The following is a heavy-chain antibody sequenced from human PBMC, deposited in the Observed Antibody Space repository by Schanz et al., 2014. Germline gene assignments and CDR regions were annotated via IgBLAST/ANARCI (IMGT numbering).Heavy chain of an antibody. CDR1: GGTFSSYT. CDR2: IIPVLNIA. CDR3: ARGRGFYDY. J-gene: IGHJ4*02. D-gene: IGHD3-10*01. Sequence: VQLVQSGAEVKRPGSSVKVSCKLSGGTFSSYTISWMRQAPGQGLEWMGKIIPVLNIATYAQRFQGRVSITADTSTNTAYMELSSLTSEDTAVHYCARGRGFYDYWGQGTLVTVSS. V-gene: IGHV1-69*09.